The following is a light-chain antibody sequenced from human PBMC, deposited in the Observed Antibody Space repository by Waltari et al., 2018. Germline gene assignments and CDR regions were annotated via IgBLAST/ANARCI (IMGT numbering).Light chain of an antibody. CDR3: YSTDSSPL. CDR2: EDS. Sequence: SYELTQPPSVSVSPGQTARITCSGDALPKKYAYWYQKKSGQAPVLVISEDSKRPSGIPERFSGSSSGTMATLTISGAQVEDEADYYCYSTDSSPLFGGGTKLTVL. CDR1: ALPKKY. V-gene: IGLV3-10*01. J-gene: IGLJ3*02.